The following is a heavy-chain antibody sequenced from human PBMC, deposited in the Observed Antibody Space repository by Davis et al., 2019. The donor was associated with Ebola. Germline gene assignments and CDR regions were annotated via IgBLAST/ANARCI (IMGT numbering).Heavy chain of an antibody. CDR2: IYYSGTT. V-gene: IGHV4-59*12. D-gene: IGHD3-16*01. CDR1: GGSISSYY. CDR3: AREAGGGAFDI. Sequence: SETLSLTCTVSGGSISSYYWSWIRQPPGKGLEGIGYIYYSGTTHYNPSLKSRVIISRDTSKNQFSLKLSSVTAADTAVYYCAREAGGGAFDIWGQGTMITVSS. J-gene: IGHJ3*02.